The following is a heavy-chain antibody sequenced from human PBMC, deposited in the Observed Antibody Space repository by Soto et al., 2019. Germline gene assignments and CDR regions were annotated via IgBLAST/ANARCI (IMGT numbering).Heavy chain of an antibody. Sequence: QVHLVQSGAEVKKPGASVKVSCKASGYTFTSYGITWVRQAPGQGLEWMGWISAHNGNTDYAQKLQGRVIVTRDTATSTASMELRGLRSDDTAVYYCARGRYGDYWGQGALVTVSS. V-gene: IGHV1-18*01. CDR2: ISAHNGNT. D-gene: IGHD1-1*01. J-gene: IGHJ4*02. CDR3: ARGRYGDY. CDR1: GYTFTSYG.